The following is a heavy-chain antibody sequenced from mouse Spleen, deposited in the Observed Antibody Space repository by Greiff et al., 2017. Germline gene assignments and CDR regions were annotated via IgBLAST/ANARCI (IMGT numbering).Heavy chain of an antibody. V-gene: IGHV1-85*01. CDR2: IYPRDGST. Sequence: VKLQESGPELVKPGASVKLSCKASGYTFTSYDINWVKQRPGQGLEWIGWIYPRDGSTKYNEKFKGKATLTVDTSSSTAYMELHSLTSEDSAVYFCARLGDSSGYRFAYWGQGTLVTVSA. CDR3: ARLGDSSGYRFAY. D-gene: IGHD3-2*01. J-gene: IGHJ3*01. CDR1: GYTFTSYD.